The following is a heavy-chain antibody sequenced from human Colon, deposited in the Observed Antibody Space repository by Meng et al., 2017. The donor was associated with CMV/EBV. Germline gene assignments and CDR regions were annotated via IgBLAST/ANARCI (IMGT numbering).Heavy chain of an antibody. CDR1: GYTFTSYG. D-gene: IGHD4-11*01. CDR2: ISAYNGNT. Sequence: ASVKVSCKASGYTFTSYGISWVRQAPGQGLEWMGWISAYNGNTNYAQKLQGRVTMTTDTSTSTAYMELRSLRSDDTAVYYCARDPSNSLLTSYHYYGMDVWGQGTTVTVSS. J-gene: IGHJ6*02. V-gene: IGHV1-18*01. CDR3: ARDPSNSLLTSYHYYGMDV.